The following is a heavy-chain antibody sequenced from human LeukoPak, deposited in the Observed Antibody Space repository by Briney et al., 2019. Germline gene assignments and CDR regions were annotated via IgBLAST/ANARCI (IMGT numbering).Heavy chain of an antibody. CDR2: IYYSGST. D-gene: IGHD3-10*01. Sequence: SETLCLTCTVSGGSISSYYWSWIRQPPGEGLEWIGYIYYSGSTNYNPSLKSRVTISVDTSKNQFSLKLSSVTAADTAVYYCARDLSEDYGSGSSIHGMDVWGQGTTVTVSS. CDR1: GGSISSYY. J-gene: IGHJ6*02. V-gene: IGHV4-59*01. CDR3: ARDLSEDYGSGSSIHGMDV.